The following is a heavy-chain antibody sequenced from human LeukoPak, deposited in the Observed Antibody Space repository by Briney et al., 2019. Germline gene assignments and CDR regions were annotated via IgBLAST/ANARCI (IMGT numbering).Heavy chain of an antibody. CDR3: AREGDIVVVPLS. CDR2: ISYDGRNK. V-gene: IGHV3-30-3*01. CDR1: GFTFSSYT. J-gene: IGHJ4*02. Sequence: GRSLRLSCAASGFTFSSYTIQWVRQAPGKGLEWVALISYDGRNKYYADSVKGRFTISRDNAKNSLYLQMNSLRAEDTAVYYCAREGDIVVVPLSWGQGTLVTVSS. D-gene: IGHD2-2*01.